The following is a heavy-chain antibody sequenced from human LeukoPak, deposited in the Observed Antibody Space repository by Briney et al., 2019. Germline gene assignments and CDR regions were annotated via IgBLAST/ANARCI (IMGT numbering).Heavy chain of an antibody. CDR1: GGTFSSYA. CDR3: ARDSGSGNNDY. D-gene: IGHD1-26*01. V-gene: IGHV1-69*05. J-gene: IGHJ4*02. CDR2: IIPIFGTA. Sequence: ASVKVSCKASGGTFSSYAISWVRQAPGQGLEWMGGIIPIFGTANYAQKFQGRVTFISNTSATTAFMGLSSLRSEDAAVYYCARDSGSGNNDYWGQGTLVTVSS.